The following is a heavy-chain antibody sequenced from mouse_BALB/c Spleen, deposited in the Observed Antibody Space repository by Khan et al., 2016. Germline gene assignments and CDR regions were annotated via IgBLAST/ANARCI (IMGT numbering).Heavy chain of an antibody. CDR3: ARAGYYGYLAY. V-gene: IGHV4-1*02. CDR2: LTPDSSTL. J-gene: IGHJ3*01. D-gene: IGHD1-1*01. Sequence: EVKLLESGGGLVQPGGSLKLSCAASGFDFSRYWMSWVRQAPGNGLEWIGELTPDSSTLNYPPSLMGKFIISRDNAKNTLYLQMSKVRSEDTALYYCARAGYYGYLAYWGQGTLVTVSA. CDR1: GFDFSRYW.